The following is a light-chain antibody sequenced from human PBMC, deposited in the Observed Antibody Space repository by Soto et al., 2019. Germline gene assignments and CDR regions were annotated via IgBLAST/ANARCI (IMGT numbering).Light chain of an antibody. CDR1: QSVGNF. CDR3: QQSFTTWT. Sequence: DIQMTQSPSSLSASVGDRVTITCRASQSVGNFLNWDQQKPGLPPKYLIYAASNLQSGVPSRFSGSGSGTAFTLTIRNLQPEDFETYSCQQSFTTWTFVQGTKVEVK. CDR2: AAS. J-gene: IGKJ1*01. V-gene: IGKV1-39*01.